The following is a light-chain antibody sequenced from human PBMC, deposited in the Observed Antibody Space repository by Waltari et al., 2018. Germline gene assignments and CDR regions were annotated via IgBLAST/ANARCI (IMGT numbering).Light chain of an antibody. V-gene: IGKV1-8*01. CDR3: QQYYDYQRS. CDR1: QSVSTY. J-gene: IGKJ1*01. Sequence: AIRMTQSPSSLSASTGDRVTITCRASQSVSTYLAWYQQKPGKAPKLLIYAASTLQRGVPLRFSGSGSGTDFTLSISCLQSEDFATYYCQQYYDYQRSFGQGTKVELK. CDR2: AAS.